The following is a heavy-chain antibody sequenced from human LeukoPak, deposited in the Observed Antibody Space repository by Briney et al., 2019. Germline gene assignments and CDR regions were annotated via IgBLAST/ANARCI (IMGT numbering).Heavy chain of an antibody. CDR2: INPHSGGT. Sequence: GASVKVSCKASGYTFTGYYMHWVRQAPGQGLEWMGWINPHSGGTNYAQKFQGRVTMTRDTSISTAYMELSRLRSDDTAVYYCARDSGYCSGGSCKTWFDPWGQGTLVTVSS. CDR1: GYTFTGYY. CDR3: ARDSGYCSGGSCKTWFDP. J-gene: IGHJ5*02. D-gene: IGHD2-15*01. V-gene: IGHV1-2*02.